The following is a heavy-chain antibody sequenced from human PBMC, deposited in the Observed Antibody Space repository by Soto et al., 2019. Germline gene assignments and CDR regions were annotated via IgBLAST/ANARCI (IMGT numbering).Heavy chain of an antibody. Sequence: WASVKVSCKASGYTFSIYSIHCVRQTTGQSLEWMGWINAGNGNTKYSQKFQGRVTFTRDTSASTAYMELSSLRSEDAAVYYCARPYYYDTTGYYSSHYYYYYAMDVWGQGTTGTVSS. V-gene: IGHV1-3*01. D-gene: IGHD3-22*01. CDR1: GYTFSIYS. J-gene: IGHJ6*02. CDR2: INAGNGNT. CDR3: ARPYYYDTTGYYSSHYYYYYAMDV.